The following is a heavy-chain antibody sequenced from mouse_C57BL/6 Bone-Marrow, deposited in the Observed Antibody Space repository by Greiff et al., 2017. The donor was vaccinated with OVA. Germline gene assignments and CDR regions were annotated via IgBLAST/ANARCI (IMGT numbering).Heavy chain of an antibody. CDR3: ARPGDYDGDWFAY. CDR2: FHPYNDDT. D-gene: IGHD2-4*01. J-gene: IGHJ3*01. V-gene: IGHV1-47*01. CDR1: GYTFTTYP. Sequence: QVQLQQSGAELVKPGASVKMSCKASGYTFTTYPIEWMKQNHGKSLEWIGNFHPYNDDTKYTEKFKGKATLTVEKSSSTVYLELSRLTSDDSAVYYGARPGDYDGDWFAYWGQGTLVTVSA.